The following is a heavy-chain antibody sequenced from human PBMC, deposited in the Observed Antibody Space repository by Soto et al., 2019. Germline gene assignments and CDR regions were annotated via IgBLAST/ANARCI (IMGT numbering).Heavy chain of an antibody. CDR3: ARGNGA. D-gene: IGHD3-10*01. J-gene: IGHJ5*02. V-gene: IGHV3-53*01. CDR2: IYTGGST. Sequence: EVQLVESGGGLIQPGGSLRLSCAASGLSVSKYYMSWVRQAPGKGPEWVSVIYTGGSTGYADFVKGRFTISRDISQNTIYLQMNSLRDDDTAVYYCARGNGAWGQGTLVTVSS. CDR1: GLSVSKYY.